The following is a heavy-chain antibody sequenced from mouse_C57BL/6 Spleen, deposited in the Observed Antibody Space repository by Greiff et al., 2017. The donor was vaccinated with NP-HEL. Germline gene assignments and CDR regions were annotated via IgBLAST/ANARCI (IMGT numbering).Heavy chain of an antibody. CDR3: ARRTPLTVVFDY. D-gene: IGHD1-1*01. V-gene: IGHV1-69*01. Sequence: QVQLQQPGAELVMPGASVKLSCKASGYTFTSYWMHWVKQRPGQGLEWIGEIDPSDSYTNYNQKFKGKSTLTVDKSSSTAYMQLSSLTSEDSAVYYCARRTPLTVVFDYWGQGTTLTVSS. CDR1: GYTFTSYW. CDR2: IDPSDSYT. J-gene: IGHJ2*01.